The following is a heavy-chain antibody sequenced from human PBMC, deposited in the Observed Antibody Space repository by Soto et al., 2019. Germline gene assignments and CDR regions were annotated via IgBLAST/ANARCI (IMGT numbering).Heavy chain of an antibody. D-gene: IGHD1-26*01. Sequence: QVQLQESGPGLVKPSQTLSLTCTVSGGSISSGGYYWSWIRQHPGKGLEWIGYIYYSGSTYYNPSLKXRVXIXADTSKNPFSLKLSSVTAADTAVYYCASIVGATIFHWGQGTLVTVSS. CDR1: GGSISSGGYY. J-gene: IGHJ4*02. V-gene: IGHV4-31*03. CDR2: IYYSGST. CDR3: ASIVGATIFH.